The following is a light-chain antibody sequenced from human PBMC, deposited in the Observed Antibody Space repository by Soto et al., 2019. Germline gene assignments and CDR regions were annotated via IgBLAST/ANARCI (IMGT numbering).Light chain of an antibody. Sequence: QSVLTQPPSASGTPGQRVTISCSGSSANIGSNTVNWYQQIPGTAPKLLIYSNNQRPSGVPDRFSGSKSGTSASLAISGLQSEDEADFYCAALDDSLNGYVFGTGTKLTVL. CDR1: SANIGSNT. CDR3: AALDDSLNGYV. V-gene: IGLV1-44*01. CDR2: SNN. J-gene: IGLJ1*01.